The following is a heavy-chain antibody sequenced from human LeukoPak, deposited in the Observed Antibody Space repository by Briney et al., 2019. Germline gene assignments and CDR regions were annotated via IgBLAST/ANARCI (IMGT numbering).Heavy chain of an antibody. V-gene: IGHV3-30*18. D-gene: IGHD6-19*01. CDR2: ISYDGNNK. J-gene: IGHJ4*02. CDR3: AKVGSSGWYFDY. Sequence: GGSLRLSCAASGFTFSHHAMHWVRRSPGKGLEWAAVISYDGNNKYYANSVKGRFTISRDNSKNTLNLQMNRLRAEDTAVYYCAKVGSSGWYFDYWGQGALVTVSS. CDR1: GFTFSHHA.